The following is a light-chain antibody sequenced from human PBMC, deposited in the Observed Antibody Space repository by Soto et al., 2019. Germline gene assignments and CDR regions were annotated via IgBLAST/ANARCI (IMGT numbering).Light chain of an antibody. J-gene: IGKJ1*01. CDR1: HTISTW. CDR2: EAS. CDR3: QQYNTFWT. V-gene: IGKV1-5*03. Sequence: DIQLTQSPSTLSASVGDRVTITCRASHTISTWLAWYQQKPGKAPTLLIYEASSLGTGVPSRFSGSGSGTEFSLTISSLQPDDSATYYCQQYNTFWTFGHGTKVEI.